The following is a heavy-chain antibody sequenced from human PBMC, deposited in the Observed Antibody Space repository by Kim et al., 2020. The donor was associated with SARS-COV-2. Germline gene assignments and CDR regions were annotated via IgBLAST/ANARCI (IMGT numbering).Heavy chain of an antibody. CDR2: PDSGAT. D-gene: IGHD3-3*01. V-gene: IGHV1-2*02. J-gene: IGHJ4*02. Sequence: PDSGATDYAQKFQGRVTLTSDTSISTTYMELSSLRSDDTAVYYCARGDLRDWGQGTLVTVSS. CDR3: ARGDLRD.